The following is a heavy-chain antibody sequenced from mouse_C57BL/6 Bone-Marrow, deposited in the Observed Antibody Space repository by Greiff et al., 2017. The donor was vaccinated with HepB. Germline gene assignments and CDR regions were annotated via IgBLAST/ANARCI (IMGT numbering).Heavy chain of an antibody. Sequence: EVKLEESGGGLVQPGGSLSLSCAASGFTFTDYYMSWVRQPPGKALEWLGFIRNKANGYTTEYSASVKGRFTISRDNSQSILYLQMHALRAEDSATYYCANSPSPFSYYFDYFGPLTTLTFSS. CDR3: ANSPSPFSYYFDY. V-gene: IGHV7-3*01. CDR1: GFTFTDYY. J-gene: IGHJ2*01. D-gene: IGHD6-1*01. CDR2: IRNKANGYTT.